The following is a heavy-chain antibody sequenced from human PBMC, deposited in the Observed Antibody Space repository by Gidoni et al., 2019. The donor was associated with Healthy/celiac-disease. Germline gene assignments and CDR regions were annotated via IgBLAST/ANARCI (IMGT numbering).Heavy chain of an antibody. CDR2: IYGGGRT. J-gene: IGHJ4*02. CDR3: ASAFGGRFDY. Sequence: EVQLVESGVGLVQPGGSLRLSCAASGFTVRSNYMSWVRQAPGKGLEWVSVIYGGGRTYYADSVKGRFTISRHNSKNTLDLQMNSLGAEDTAVYDCASAFGGRFDYWGQGTLVTVSS. V-gene: IGHV3-53*04. CDR1: GFTVRSNY. D-gene: IGHD3-10*01.